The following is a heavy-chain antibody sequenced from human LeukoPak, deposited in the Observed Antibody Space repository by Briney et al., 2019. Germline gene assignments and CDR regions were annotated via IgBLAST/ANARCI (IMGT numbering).Heavy chain of an antibody. CDR2: IYYRVTS. D-gene: IGHD3-10*01. Sequence: SETLSLTCTVSGDSISTYYWSWIRQPPGKGLEWIGSIYYRVTSDYNPSLKSRVTMSVDMSTRQISLKLSSVTAADTAVYYCARAVGGDGSGSLWGPGTLVTVSS. CDR1: GDSISTYY. J-gene: IGHJ4*02. CDR3: ARAVGGDGSGSL. V-gene: IGHV4-59*01.